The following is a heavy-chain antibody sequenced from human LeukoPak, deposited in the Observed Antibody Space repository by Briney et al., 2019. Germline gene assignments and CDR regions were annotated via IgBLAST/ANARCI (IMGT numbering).Heavy chain of an antibody. Sequence: GGSLRLSCAASGFTFSKYGMSWVRQAPGKGLEWVSVISGSGGTTYYADSVKGRFSISRDNSNNTLYLQMNSLRAEDTAVYYCARDSELSYYDILTGLGLFDYWGQGTLVTVSS. D-gene: IGHD3-9*01. V-gene: IGHV3-23*01. CDR1: GFTFSKYG. CDR2: ISGSGGTT. J-gene: IGHJ4*02. CDR3: ARDSELSYYDILTGLGLFDY.